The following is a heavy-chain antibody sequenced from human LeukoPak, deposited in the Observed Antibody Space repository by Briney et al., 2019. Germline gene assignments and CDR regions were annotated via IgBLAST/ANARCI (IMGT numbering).Heavy chain of an antibody. CDR3: AREGVGFDY. J-gene: IGHJ4*02. Sequence: GGSLRLSCTTSGFTFSRNAMHWVRQAPGKGLEWVAVISYDARNKYYADSVKGRFTISRDSSKNTLYLQMNSLRPEDTAVYYCAREGVGFDYWGQGTLVTVSS. CDR1: GFTFSRNA. V-gene: IGHV3-30*04. D-gene: IGHD3-3*01. CDR2: ISYDARNK.